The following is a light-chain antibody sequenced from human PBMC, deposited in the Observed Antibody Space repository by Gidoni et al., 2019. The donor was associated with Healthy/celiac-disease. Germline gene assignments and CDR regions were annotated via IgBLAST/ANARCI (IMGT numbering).Light chain of an antibody. J-gene: IGKJ2*01. Sequence: EIVMTQSPVTLSVSPGERATLSCRASQSVSSNLAWYQQKPGQAPRLLIYAASIRATGIPARFSGSGSGTEFTLTISSLRSEDFAVYYCQQYNNWPPHTFGQGTKLEIK. CDR1: QSVSSN. V-gene: IGKV3-15*01. CDR3: QQYNNWPPHT. CDR2: AAS.